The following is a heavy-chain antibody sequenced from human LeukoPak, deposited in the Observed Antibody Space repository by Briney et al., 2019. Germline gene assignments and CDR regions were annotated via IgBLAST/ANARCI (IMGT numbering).Heavy chain of an antibody. CDR1: GFTFDDYA. CDR2: ISGNGGST. V-gene: IGHV3-43*02. Sequence: PGGSLRLSCAASGFTFDDYAMHWVRQAPGKGLEWVSLISGNGGSTYYADSVKGRFTIYRDNSKNSLYLQMNSLRTEDTALYYCAKDRGYCSGGSCYYYYYGMDVWGQGTTVTVSS. D-gene: IGHD2-15*01. J-gene: IGHJ6*02. CDR3: AKDRGYCSGGSCYYYYYGMDV.